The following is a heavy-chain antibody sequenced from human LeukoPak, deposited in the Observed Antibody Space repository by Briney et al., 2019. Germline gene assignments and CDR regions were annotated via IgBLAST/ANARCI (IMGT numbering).Heavy chain of an antibody. V-gene: IGHV4-39*07. Sequence: SETLSLTCTVSGGSISSSSYYWGWIRQPPGKGLEWIGSIYYSGSTYYNPSLKSRVTISADRSKNQFSLKLSSVTAADTAVYYCARGGRYFDWLSEMDVWGQGTTVTVSS. J-gene: IGHJ6*02. CDR2: IYYSGST. CDR3: ARGGRYFDWLSEMDV. D-gene: IGHD3-9*01. CDR1: GGSISSSSYY.